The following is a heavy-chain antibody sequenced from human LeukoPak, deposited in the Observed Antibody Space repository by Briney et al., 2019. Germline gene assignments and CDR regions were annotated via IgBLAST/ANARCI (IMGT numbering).Heavy chain of an antibody. D-gene: IGHD5-18*01. V-gene: IGHV3-23*01. CDR1: GFTVSGYA. Sequence: GGSLRLSCAASGFTVSGYAMNWVRQAPGKGLEWVATISTSGGSTYYADFVKGRFTISRGNSKNTLYLQMNSLRAEDTAVYYCANEGRYSYGYDYWGQGTLVTVSS. J-gene: IGHJ4*02. CDR3: ANEGRYSYGYDY. CDR2: ISTSGGST.